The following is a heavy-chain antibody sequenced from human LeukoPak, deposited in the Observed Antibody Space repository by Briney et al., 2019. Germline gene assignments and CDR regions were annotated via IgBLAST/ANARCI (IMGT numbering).Heavy chain of an antibody. Sequence: GGSLRLSCAASGFTFSSYAMSWVRQAPGKGLEWVSAISGSGGSTYYAESVKGRFTISRDNSKNTLYLQMNSLRAEDTAVYYCAKDRGFQVVTADYWGQGTLVTVSS. V-gene: IGHV3-23*01. J-gene: IGHJ4*02. CDR1: GFTFSSYA. CDR3: AKDRGFQVVTADY. D-gene: IGHD2-21*02. CDR2: ISGSGGST.